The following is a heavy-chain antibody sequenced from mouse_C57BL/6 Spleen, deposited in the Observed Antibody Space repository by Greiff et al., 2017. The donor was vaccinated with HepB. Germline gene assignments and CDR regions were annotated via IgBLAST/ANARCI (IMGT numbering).Heavy chain of an antibody. J-gene: IGHJ2*01. CDR3: ARSGYYGSSYGDYFDY. V-gene: IGHV1-81*01. D-gene: IGHD1-1*01. Sequence: QVQLQQSGAELARPGASVKLSCKASGYTFTSYGISWVKQRTGQGLEWIGEIYPRSGNTYYNEKFKGKATLTADKSSSTAYMELRSLTSEDSAVYFCARSGYYGSSYGDYFDYWGQGTTLTVSS. CDR2: IYPRSGNT. CDR1: GYTFTSYG.